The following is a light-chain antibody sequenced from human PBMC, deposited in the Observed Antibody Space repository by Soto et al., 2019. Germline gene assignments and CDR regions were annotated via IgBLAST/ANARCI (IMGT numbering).Light chain of an antibody. J-gene: IGKJ4*01. V-gene: IGKV3-15*01. CDR2: GAS. CDR3: QQYNNWPRA. CDR1: QSVSSN. Sequence: EIVMTQSPATLSVSPGERATLSCRASQSVSSNLAWYQQKPGQAPRLLMYGASTRATGIPARFSGSGSGTEFTLTISSLQSEDFASYYCQQYNNWPRAFGGGTKGEIK.